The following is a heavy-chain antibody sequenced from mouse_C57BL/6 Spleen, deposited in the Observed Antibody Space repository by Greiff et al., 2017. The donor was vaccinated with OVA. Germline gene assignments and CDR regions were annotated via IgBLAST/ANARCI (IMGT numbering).Heavy chain of an antibody. D-gene: IGHD1-1*01. Sequence: QVQLKASGPGLVQPSQSLSITCTVSGFSLTSYGVHWVRQSPGKGLEWLGVIWSGGSTDYNAAFISRLSISKDNSKSQVFLKMNSLQADDTAIYYWARTTVVATGDAMDYWGQGTSVTVSS. CDR2: IWSGGST. J-gene: IGHJ4*01. CDR1: GFSLTSYG. V-gene: IGHV2-2*01. CDR3: ARTTVVATGDAMDY.